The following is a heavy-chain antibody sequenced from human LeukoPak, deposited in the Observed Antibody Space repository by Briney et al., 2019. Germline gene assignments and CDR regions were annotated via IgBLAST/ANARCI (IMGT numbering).Heavy chain of an antibody. CDR1: GFSFGDYA. CDR3: TSGLQKTYYDILTGYYYFDY. CDR2: IRSKAYGGTT. Sequence: PGGSLRLSCTASGFSFGDYAMSWFRQAPGKGLEWVGFIRSKAYGGTTEYAASVKGRFTISRDDSKSIAYLQMNSLKTEDTAVYYCTSGLQKTYYDILTGYYYFDYWGQGTLVTVSS. J-gene: IGHJ4*02. V-gene: IGHV3-49*03. D-gene: IGHD3-9*01.